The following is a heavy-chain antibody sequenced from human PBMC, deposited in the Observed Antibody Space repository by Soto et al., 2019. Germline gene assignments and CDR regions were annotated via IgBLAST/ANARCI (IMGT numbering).Heavy chain of an antibody. CDR1: GYTFTSYG. Sequence: GASVKVSCKASGYTFTSYGISWVRQAPGQGLEWMGWISAYNGNTNYAQKLQGRVTMTTDTSTSTAYMELRSLRSDDTAVYYCARAALFNWNYGHRAAFDIWGQGTMVTVSS. D-gene: IGHD1-7*01. CDR3: ARAALFNWNYGHRAAFDI. V-gene: IGHV1-18*04. CDR2: ISAYNGNT. J-gene: IGHJ3*02.